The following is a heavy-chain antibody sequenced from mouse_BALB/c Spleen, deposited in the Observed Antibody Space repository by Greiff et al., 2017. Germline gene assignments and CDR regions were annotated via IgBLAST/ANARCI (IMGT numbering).Heavy chain of an antibody. D-gene: IGHD2-14*01. Sequence: QVQLKQSGAELVRPGTSVKVSCKASGYAFTNYLIEWVKQRPGQGLEWVGVINPGSGGTNYNEKFKGKATLTADKSSSTAYMQLSSLTSEDSAVYFCARHEDESYRYDVAWFAYWGQGTLVTVSA. J-gene: IGHJ3*01. CDR2: INPGSGGT. CDR3: ARHEDESYRYDVAWFAY. CDR1: GYAFTNYL. V-gene: IGHV1-54*01.